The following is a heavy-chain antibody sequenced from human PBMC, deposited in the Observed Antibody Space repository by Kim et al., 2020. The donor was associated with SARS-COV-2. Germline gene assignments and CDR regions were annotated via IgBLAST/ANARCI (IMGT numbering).Heavy chain of an antibody. CDR3: ARGFYGNGFDV. J-gene: IGHJ6*02. V-gene: IGHV3-74*01. D-gene: IGHD3-3*01. Sequence: GGSLRLSCAASGFTFSDYLINWVRQAPGKGLVWVSRISSDGSSTDYADTVKGRFTISRDNAENTVYLQMNSLRPEDTAVYYCARGFYGNGFDVWGQGTTVTVSS. CDR1: GFTFSDYL. CDR2: ISSDGSST.